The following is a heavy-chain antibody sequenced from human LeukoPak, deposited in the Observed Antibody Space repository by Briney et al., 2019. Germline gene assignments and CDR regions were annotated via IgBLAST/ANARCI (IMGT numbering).Heavy chain of an antibody. J-gene: IGHJ4*02. V-gene: IGHV3-49*04. CDR1: GFTFGDYA. CDR3: TRDIYYTSANY. CDR2: IRSKAYGGTT. D-gene: IGHD3-22*01. Sequence: GGSLRLSCTASGFTFGDYAMSWVRQAPGKGLEWGGFIRSKAYGGTTEYAASVKGRFTISRDDSKSIAYLQMNSLKTEDTAVYYCTRDIYYTSANYWGQGTLVTVSS.